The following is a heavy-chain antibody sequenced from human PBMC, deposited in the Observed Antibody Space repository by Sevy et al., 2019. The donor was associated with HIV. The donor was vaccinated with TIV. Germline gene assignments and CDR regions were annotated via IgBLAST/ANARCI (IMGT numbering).Heavy chain of an antibody. CDR3: AWGSSSSVFDY. J-gene: IGHJ4*02. CDR2: ISYDGSNK. Sequence: GGSLRLSCAASGFTFSSYGMHWVRQAPVKGLEWVAVISYDGSNKYYADSVKGRFTISRDNSKNTLYLQMNSLRAEDTAVYYCAWGSSSSVFDYWGQGTLVTVSS. D-gene: IGHD6-6*01. V-gene: IGHV3-30*03. CDR1: GFTFSSYG.